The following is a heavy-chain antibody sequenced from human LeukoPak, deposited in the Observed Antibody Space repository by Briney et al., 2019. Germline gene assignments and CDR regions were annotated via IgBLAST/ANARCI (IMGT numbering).Heavy chain of an antibody. V-gene: IGHV4-39*01. D-gene: IGHD6-19*01. J-gene: IGHJ6*03. CDR1: GGSISSSSYY. Sequence: SETLSLTCTVSGGSISSSSYYWGWIRQPPGKGLEWIGSIYYSGSTYYNPSLKSRVTISVDTSKNQFSLKLSSVTAADTAVYYCASSSGWFSESHYYYYYYMDVWGKGTTVTISS. CDR3: ASSSGWFSESHYYYYYYMDV. CDR2: IYYSGST.